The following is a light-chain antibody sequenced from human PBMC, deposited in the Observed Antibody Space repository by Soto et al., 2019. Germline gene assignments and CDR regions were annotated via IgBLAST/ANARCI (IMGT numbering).Light chain of an antibody. V-gene: IGKV4-1*01. CDR2: WAS. CDR1: QSLLYSSNNKNY. J-gene: IGKJ4*01. Sequence: DLVMTQSPDSLAVSLGERATINCKSSQSLLYSSNNKNYLAWYQQKPGQPPKLLIYWASTRESGVPDRFSGSGSGTDFTLTISSLQAEDVAAYYCQQYYSSPLTFGGGTKVDI. CDR3: QQYYSSPLT.